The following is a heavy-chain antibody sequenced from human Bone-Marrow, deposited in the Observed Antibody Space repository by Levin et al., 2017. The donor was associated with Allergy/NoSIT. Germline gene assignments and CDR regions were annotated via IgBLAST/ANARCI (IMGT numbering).Heavy chain of an antibody. J-gene: IGHJ6*02. D-gene: IGHD3-10*01. CDR3: ARGANTLIRGAPFYYYGMDV. CDR1: GGSIHSGGYS. V-gene: IGHV4-30-2*01. CDR2: MSHNGIT. Sequence: SQTLSLTCAVSGGSIHSGGYSWSWIRQPPGKGLEWVGYMSHNGITSYNPSLESRVTISMDGSKNQFSLKLSSVTAADSAVYYCARGANTLIRGAPFYYYGMDVWGQGTTVAVSS.